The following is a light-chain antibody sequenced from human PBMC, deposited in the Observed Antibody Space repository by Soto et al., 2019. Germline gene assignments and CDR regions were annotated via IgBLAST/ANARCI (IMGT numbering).Light chain of an antibody. Sequence: EIVMTQSPATLSVSPGERATLSCSASQSVSSNLAWYQQKPGQAPRLLIYGASTSATGIPARFSGSGSGTEFTLTSSSLQSEDCAVYYCQQYNNWPLTFGGGTKVEIK. CDR3: QQYNNWPLT. CDR1: QSVSSN. V-gene: IGKV3-15*01. J-gene: IGKJ4*01. CDR2: GAS.